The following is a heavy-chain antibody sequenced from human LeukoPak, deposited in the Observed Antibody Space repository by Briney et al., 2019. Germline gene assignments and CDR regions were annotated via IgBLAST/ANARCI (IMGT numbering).Heavy chain of an antibody. CDR3: AKDGVPDYDFWSGYYGFDY. D-gene: IGHD3-3*01. J-gene: IGHJ4*02. CDR2: ISGSGGST. Sequence: GGSLRLSCAASGFTFSSYSMNWVRQAPGKGLEWVSAISGSGGSTYYADSVKGRFTISRDNSKNTLYLQMNSLRAEDTAVYYCAKDGVPDYDFWSGYYGFDYWGQGTLVTVSS. CDR1: GFTFSSYS. V-gene: IGHV3-23*01.